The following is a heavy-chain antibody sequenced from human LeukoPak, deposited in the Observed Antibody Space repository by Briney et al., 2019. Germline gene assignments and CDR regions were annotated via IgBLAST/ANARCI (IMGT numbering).Heavy chain of an antibody. CDR1: GLTFSDYY. Sequence: GGSLRLSCAASGLTFSDYYMSWIRQAPGKGLEWVSYISSSGSTIYYADSVKGRFTISRDNAKNSLYLQMNSLRAEDTAVYYCARVRVLWFGELLGPADYWGQGTLVTVSS. CDR2: ISSSGSTI. D-gene: IGHD3-10*01. V-gene: IGHV3-11*01. CDR3: ARVRVLWFGELLGPADY. J-gene: IGHJ4*02.